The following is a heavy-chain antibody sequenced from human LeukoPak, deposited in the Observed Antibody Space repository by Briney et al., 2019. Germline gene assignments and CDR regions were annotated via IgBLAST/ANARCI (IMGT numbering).Heavy chain of an antibody. Sequence: GGSLRLSCVASGFTFSDYYMSWIRQAPGKGLEWVSYIGTSGSPIYYADSVKGRFTISRDNAKNSLYLQMNSLRAEDTAVYYCARDGGAGVYCSGGSCYFDYWGQGTLVTVSS. J-gene: IGHJ4*02. V-gene: IGHV3-11*04. CDR2: IGTSGSPI. D-gene: IGHD2-15*01. CDR1: GFTFSDYY. CDR3: ARDGGAGVYCSGGSCYFDY.